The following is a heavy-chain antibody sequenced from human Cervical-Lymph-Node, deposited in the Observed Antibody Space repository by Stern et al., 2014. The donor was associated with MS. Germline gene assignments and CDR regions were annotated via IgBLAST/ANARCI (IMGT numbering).Heavy chain of an antibody. J-gene: IGHJ3*02. D-gene: IGHD4/OR15-4a*01. V-gene: IGHV4-39*01. Sequence: QLQLQESGPGLVTPSETLSLMCTVSGGSISSSAYHWAWIRQPPGKGLEWMGSAYYSGTTYYNPSLKSRITMSVDTSKNQFFLRRSSVTAEDTAVYYCARLEAGTMVTTSISFDIWGQGTMVIVSS. CDR2: AYYSGTT. CDR3: ARLEAGTMVTTSISFDI. CDR1: GGSISSSAYH.